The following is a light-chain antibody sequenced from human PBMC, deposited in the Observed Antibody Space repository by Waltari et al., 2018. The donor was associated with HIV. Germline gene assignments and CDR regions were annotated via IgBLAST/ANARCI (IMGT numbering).Light chain of an antibody. CDR1: ALPKQS. CDR2: KDT. V-gene: IGLV3-25*03. J-gene: IGLJ3*02. Sequence: SYELTQPPSVSVSPGQTARITCSGDALPKQSAYWYQQKPGQAPVLVIYKDTARPSGIPERFSGSSSRTTVTLTIIGVQAEDDADYYCLSADTRVTGVCGGGTKLTVL. CDR3: LSADTRVTGV.